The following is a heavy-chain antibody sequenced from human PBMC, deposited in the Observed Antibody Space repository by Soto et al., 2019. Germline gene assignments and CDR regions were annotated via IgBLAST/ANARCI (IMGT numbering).Heavy chain of an antibody. D-gene: IGHD3-3*01. CDR3: ERELIKTILAQYGMDV. CDR2: IWYDGSNK. CDR1: GFTFSSYG. J-gene: IGHJ6*02. V-gene: IGHV3-33*01. Sequence: GGSLRLSCAASGFTFSSYGMHWVRQAPGKGLEWVAVIWYDGSNKYYADSVKGRFTISRDNSKNTLYLQMNSLRAEDTDVYYCERELIKTILAQYGMDVWGQGTTVTVS.